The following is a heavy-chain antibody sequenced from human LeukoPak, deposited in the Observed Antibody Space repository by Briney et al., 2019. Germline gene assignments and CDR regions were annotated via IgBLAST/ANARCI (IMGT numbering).Heavy chain of an antibody. J-gene: IGHJ4*02. D-gene: IGHD1-26*01. CDR1: GVTLRCYA. CDR3: AKPNVGVPLHYFDS. V-gene: IGHV3-23*01. Sequence: GGPLRLSCAACGVTLRCYAVNWVRQPPGRGGEWGSGMSVSCGSTYYSDSLKVRFTISRDNSKNTLYLQMNSLRPEDTAVYYCAKPNVGVPLHYFDSWGQGTLVTVSS. CDR2: MSVSCGST.